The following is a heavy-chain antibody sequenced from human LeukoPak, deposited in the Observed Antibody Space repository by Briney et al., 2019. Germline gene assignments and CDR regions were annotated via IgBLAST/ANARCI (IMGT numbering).Heavy chain of an antibody. CDR1: GGSISSGGYY. J-gene: IGHJ5*02. CDR3: ARADVYGDGYNLRGWFDP. V-gene: IGHV4-31*03. Sequence: SETLSLTCTVSGGSISSGGYYWSWVRQHPGKGLEWIGYIYYSGSTYYNPSLKSRVTISVDTSKNQFSLKLSSVTAADTAVYYCARADVYGDGYNLRGWFDPWGQGTLVTVSS. D-gene: IGHD5-24*01. CDR2: IYYSGST.